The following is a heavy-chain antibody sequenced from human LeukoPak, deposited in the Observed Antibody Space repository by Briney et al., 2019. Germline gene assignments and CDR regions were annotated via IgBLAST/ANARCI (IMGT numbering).Heavy chain of an antibody. CDR2: ISNSGNTI. D-gene: IGHD3-9*01. J-gene: IGHJ4*02. V-gene: IGHV3-48*03. CDR1: GFTFSNYE. Sequence: GGSLRLSCSASGFTFSNYEMNWVRQAPGKGLEWLSYISNSGNTIYYADSVKGRFTMSRDNAKNSLYLQMNSLRAEDTAVYYCARDTRGRDIVTSFDLWGQGTLVTVSS. CDR3: ARDTRGRDIVTSFDL.